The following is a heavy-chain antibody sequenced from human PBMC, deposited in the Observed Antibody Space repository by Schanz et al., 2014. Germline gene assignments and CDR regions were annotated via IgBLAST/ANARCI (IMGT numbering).Heavy chain of an antibody. CDR2: IIPSLGLA. CDR3: ARGYGDSPTDC. V-gene: IGHV1-69*02. D-gene: IGHD4-17*01. Sequence: QVQLVQSGAEVKKPGSSVKVSCKASGGTFSSYTISWVRQAPGQGLEWMGRIIPSLGLAKYEQKFQDKVTITADTSTTTAYMELSSLRSEDTAVYYCARGYGDSPTDCWGQGTLVTVSS. CDR1: GGTFSSYT. J-gene: IGHJ4*02.